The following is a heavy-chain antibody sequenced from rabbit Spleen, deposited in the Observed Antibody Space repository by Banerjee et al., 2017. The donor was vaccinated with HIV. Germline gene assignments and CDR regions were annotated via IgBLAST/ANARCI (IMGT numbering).Heavy chain of an antibody. J-gene: IGHJ4*01. CDR1: GFTISSSNY. V-gene: IGHV1S45*01. CDR2: IYGGSGGTT. CDR3: AREDGYGNAGSAGDGARL. Sequence: QEQLVESGGGLVQPEGSLTLTCKASGFTISSSNYMCWVRQAPGKGLEWIACIYGGSGGTTYYASWAKGRFTISKTSSTTVTLQMTSLTAADTATYFCAREDGYGNAGSAGDGARLWGPGTLVTVS. D-gene: IGHD6-1*01.